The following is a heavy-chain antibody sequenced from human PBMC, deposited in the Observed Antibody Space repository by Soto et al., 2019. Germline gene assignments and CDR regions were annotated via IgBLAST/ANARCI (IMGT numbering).Heavy chain of an antibody. CDR2: IYYSGST. D-gene: IGHD3-9*01. V-gene: IGHV4-30-4*01. J-gene: IGHJ6*02. CDR3: ARDSPRNYDILTGYYNGYYGMDV. Sequence: PSETLSLTCTVSGGSISSGDYCWRWIRQPPGKGLEWIGYIYYSGSTYYNPSLKSRVTISVDTSKNQFSLKLSSVTAADTAVYYCARDSPRNYDILTGYYNGYYGMDVWGQGTTVTVSS. CDR1: GGSISSGDYC.